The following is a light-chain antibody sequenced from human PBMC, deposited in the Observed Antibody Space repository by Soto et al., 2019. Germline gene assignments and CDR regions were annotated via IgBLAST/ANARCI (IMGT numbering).Light chain of an antibody. CDR3: LQHNTYPYT. CDR1: QGIRNY. V-gene: IGKV1-17*01. Sequence: IQMTQSPSSLSASVGDTVTVTCRASQGIRNYLNWFQQKPGKAPKRLISVASTLQSGDPSRFSSRGSGTEFTLTISSLQPEDSATYYCLQHNTYPYTLGQGTKVDI. CDR2: VAS. J-gene: IGKJ2*01.